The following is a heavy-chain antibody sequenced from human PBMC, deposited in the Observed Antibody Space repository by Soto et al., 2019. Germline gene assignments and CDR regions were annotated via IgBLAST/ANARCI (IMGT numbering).Heavy chain of an antibody. J-gene: IGHJ6*02. CDR2: ISAYNGNT. Sequence: ASVKVFCKASGYTFTSYGISWVRQAPGQGLEWMGWISAYNGNTNYAQKLQGRVTMTTDTSTSTAYMELRSLRSDDTAVYYCARETGDIVVVVAATYHYGMDVRGQGTTVTVSS. V-gene: IGHV1-18*01. D-gene: IGHD2-15*01. CDR3: ARETGDIVVVVAATYHYGMDV. CDR1: GYTFTSYG.